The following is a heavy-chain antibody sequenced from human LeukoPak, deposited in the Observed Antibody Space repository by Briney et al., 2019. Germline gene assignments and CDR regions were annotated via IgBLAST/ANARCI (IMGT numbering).Heavy chain of an antibody. CDR1: GYTFTGYF. J-gene: IGHJ4*01. CDR2: INPSTGGT. Sequence: VKACCKTSGYTFTGYFIHWVRQTPGLGLEWMGWINPSTGGTNYAQMFQGRVTMTRDTSISTAYMELSSLISDDTAVYYCARDQSFYDAGDQRFDYWGPGNLGSVSS. D-gene: IGHD2/OR15-2a*01. V-gene: IGHV1-2*02. CDR3: ARDQSFYDAGDQRFDY.